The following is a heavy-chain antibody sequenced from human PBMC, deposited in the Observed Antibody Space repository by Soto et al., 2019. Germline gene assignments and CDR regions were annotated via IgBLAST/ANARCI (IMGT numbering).Heavy chain of an antibody. CDR3: ARDHSGYDSYYGMDV. CDR2: ISAYNGNT. J-gene: IGHJ6*02. Sequence: QVQLVQSGAEVKKPGASVKVSCKASGYTFTSYGISWVRQAPGQGLEWMGWISAYNGNTNYAQKLPVRVTMTTDTSTSTAYMELRSLRSDDTAVYYCARDHSGYDSYYGMDVWGQGTTVTVSS. D-gene: IGHD5-12*01. CDR1: GYTFTSYG. V-gene: IGHV1-18*01.